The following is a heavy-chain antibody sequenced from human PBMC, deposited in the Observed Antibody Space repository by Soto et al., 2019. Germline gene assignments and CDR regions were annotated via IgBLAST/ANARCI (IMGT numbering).Heavy chain of an antibody. CDR1: GGSISSGDYC. D-gene: IGHD6-6*01. CDR2: IYYSGST. V-gene: IGHV4-30-4*01. J-gene: IGHJ4*02. CDR3: ARAGESSSFDY. Sequence: PSETLSLTCTVSGGSISSGDYCWSWIRQPPGKGLEWIGYIYYSGSTYYNPSLKSRVTISVDTSKNQFSLKLSSVTAADTAVYYCARAGESSSFDYWGQGTLVTVSS.